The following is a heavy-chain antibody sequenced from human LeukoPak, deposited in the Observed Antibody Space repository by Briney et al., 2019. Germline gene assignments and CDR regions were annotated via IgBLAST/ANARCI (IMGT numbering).Heavy chain of an antibody. J-gene: IGHJ4*02. Sequence: GESLKISCEGSGYSFVNYWIGWVRQMPGKGLEWMGIIYPRDSDTRYSPSFQGQVTISADKSISTAYLQWSSLKASDTAMYYCARLPSVDTAMVDRVGFDYWGQGTLVTVSS. CDR1: GYSFVNYW. CDR2: IYPRDSDT. V-gene: IGHV5-51*01. CDR3: ARLPSVDTAMVDRVGFDY. D-gene: IGHD5-18*01.